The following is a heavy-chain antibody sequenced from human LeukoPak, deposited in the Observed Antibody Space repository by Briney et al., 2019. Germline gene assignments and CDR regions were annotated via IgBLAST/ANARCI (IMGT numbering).Heavy chain of an antibody. CDR3: ARDSSDNYYYYYGMDV. CDR2: ISSSGSTI. J-gene: IGHJ6*02. Sequence: GGSLRLSCAASGFTFSDYYMSWIRQAPGKGLEWVSYISSSGSTIYYADSVKGRFTISRDNAKNSLYLQMNSLRAEDTAVYYCARDSSDNYYYYYGMDVWGQGTTVTVS. D-gene: IGHD3-22*01. CDR1: GFTFSDYY. V-gene: IGHV3-11*01.